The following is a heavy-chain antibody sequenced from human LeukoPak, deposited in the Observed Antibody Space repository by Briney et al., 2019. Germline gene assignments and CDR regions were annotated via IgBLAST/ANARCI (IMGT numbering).Heavy chain of an antibody. V-gene: IGHV3-23*01. D-gene: IGHD1-26*01. CDR3: AKGNSGSYYLFDY. J-gene: IGHJ4*02. CDR2: ISGSGGST. Sequence: GGSLRLSCAASGFTFSNYWMHWVRQAPGKGLEWVSAISGSGGSTYYADSVKGRFTISRDNSKNTLYLQMNSLRAEDTAVYYCAKGNSGSYYLFDYWGQGTLVTVSS. CDR1: GFTFSNYW.